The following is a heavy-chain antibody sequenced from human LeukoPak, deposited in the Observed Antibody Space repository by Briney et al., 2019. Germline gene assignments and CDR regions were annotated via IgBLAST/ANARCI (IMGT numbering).Heavy chain of an antibody. CDR2: ISSSGSTI. V-gene: IGHV3-48*03. Sequence: GGSLRLSCAASGFTFSSYEMNWVRQAPGKGLEWVSYISSSGSTIYYADSVKGRFTISRDNAKNSLYLQMNSLRAEDTAAYYCARDPGGAFDYWGQGILVTVSS. J-gene: IGHJ4*02. CDR1: GFTFSSYE. CDR3: ARDPGGAFDY. D-gene: IGHD3-16*01.